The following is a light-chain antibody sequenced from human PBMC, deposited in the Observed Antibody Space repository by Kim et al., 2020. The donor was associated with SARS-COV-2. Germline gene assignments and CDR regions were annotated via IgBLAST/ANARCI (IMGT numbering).Light chain of an antibody. CDR2: DAS. J-gene: IGKJ1*01. V-gene: IGKV3-15*01. CDR1: QSFSSK. CDR3: KQYDDCPPWT. Sequence: SPGETATLSCRASQSFSSKVAWYQPKPGQAPRLLIYDASTRATGIPARFSGGGSGTAFTLTISSLQSEDFPFYPGKQYDDCPPWTSGQGTKVNIK.